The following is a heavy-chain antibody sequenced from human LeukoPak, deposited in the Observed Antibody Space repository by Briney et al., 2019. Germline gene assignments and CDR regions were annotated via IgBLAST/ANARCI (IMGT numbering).Heavy chain of an antibody. CDR3: ARDRRLQLWSPAGFDY. D-gene: IGHD5-18*01. V-gene: IGHV3-48*03. CDR2: ISSSSSTI. J-gene: IGHJ4*02. CDR1: GFTFSSYE. Sequence: PGGSLRLSCAASGFTFSSYEMNWVRQAPGKGLEWVSYISSSSSTIYYADSVKGRFTISRDNAKNSLYLQMNSLRADDTAVYYCARDRRLQLWSPAGFDYWGQGTLVTASS.